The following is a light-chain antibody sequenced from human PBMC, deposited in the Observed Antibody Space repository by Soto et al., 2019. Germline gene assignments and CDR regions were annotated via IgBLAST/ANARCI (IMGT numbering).Light chain of an antibody. V-gene: IGLV1-44*01. CDR2: SNN. J-gene: IGLJ2*01. CDR3: AAWDDSLNGLV. CDR1: SSNIGSNT. Sequence: QSVLTQPPSASGTPGQRVTISCSGSSSNIGSNTVNWYQQLPKTAPKLLIYSNNQRPSGVPDRFSVSKYGTSASLAIRGLQSEDEADFYCAAWDDSLNGLVFGGGTKLTVL.